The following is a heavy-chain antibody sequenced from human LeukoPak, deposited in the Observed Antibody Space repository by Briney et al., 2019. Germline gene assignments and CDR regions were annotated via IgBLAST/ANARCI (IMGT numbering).Heavy chain of an antibody. CDR1: GFTFSSYW. V-gene: IGHV3-74*01. CDR3: ARDLTGAVFDF. D-gene: IGHD1-26*01. CDR2: ITSDGSST. J-gene: IGHJ4*02. Sequence: GGSLRLSCEASGFTFSSYWMHWVRQAPGKGLVCVSRITSDGSSTSYADSVRGRFTISRDNAKNTVYLQMNGLRAEDTAVYYCARDLTGAVFDFWGQGTLVTVSS.